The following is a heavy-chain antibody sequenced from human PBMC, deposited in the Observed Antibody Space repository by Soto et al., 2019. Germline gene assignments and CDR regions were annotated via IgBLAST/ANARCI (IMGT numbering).Heavy chain of an antibody. CDR3: AKEMVGCYSCDYWFDP. D-gene: IGHD2-15*01. J-gene: IGHJ5*02. V-gene: IGHV3-30*18. CDR2: ISYDGSNK. CDR1: GFTFSSYG. Sequence: QVQLVESGGGVVQPGRSLRLSCAASGFTFSSYGMHWVRQAPGKGLEWVAVISYDGSNKYYADSVKGRFTISRDNSKNTLYLQMNSLRAEDTAVYYCAKEMVGCYSCDYWFDPWGQGTLVTVSS.